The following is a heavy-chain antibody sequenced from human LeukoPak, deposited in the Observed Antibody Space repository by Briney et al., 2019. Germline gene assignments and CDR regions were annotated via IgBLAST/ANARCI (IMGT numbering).Heavy chain of an antibody. Sequence: GGSLRLSCAASGFTFSSYEMNWVRQAPGKGLEWVSYISSSGSTIYYADSVKGRFTISRDNAKNSLYLQMNSLRAEDTAVYYCARVKDSDYYYYGMDVWGQGTTVTVSS. D-gene: IGHD2-15*01. CDR2: ISSSGSTI. V-gene: IGHV3-48*03. CDR3: ARVKDSDYYYYGMDV. CDR1: GFTFSSYE. J-gene: IGHJ6*02.